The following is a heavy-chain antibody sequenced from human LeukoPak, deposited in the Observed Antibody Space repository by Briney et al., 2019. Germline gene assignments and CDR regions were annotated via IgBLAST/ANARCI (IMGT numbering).Heavy chain of an antibody. CDR3: ARSSITMVRGVIAWGNYYYYGMDV. J-gene: IGHJ6*02. D-gene: IGHD3-10*01. V-gene: IGHV1-69*13. Sequence: SVKVSCKASGGTFSSYAISWVRQAPGQGLEWMGGIIPIFGTANYAQKFQGRVTITADESTSTAYMELSSLRSEDTAVYYCARSSITMVRGVIAWGNYYYYGMDVWGQGTTVTVSS. CDR2: IIPIFGTA. CDR1: GGTFSSYA.